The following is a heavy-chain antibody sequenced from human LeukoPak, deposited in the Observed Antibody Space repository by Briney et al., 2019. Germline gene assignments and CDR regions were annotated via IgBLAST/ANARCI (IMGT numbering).Heavy chain of an antibody. CDR2: INPKSGGT. J-gene: IGHJ4*02. CDR3: ARVVTECHRFDS. CDR1: GYTFTGYY. D-gene: IGHD1-14*01. V-gene: IGHV1-2*02. Sequence: ASVKVSCKASGYTFTGYYIHWMRQAPGQGLEWVGWINPKSGGTNYAQKFQGIITMTRDTSISTAYMELSRLTSDDTAVYYCARVVTECHRFDSWGQGTLVTVSS.